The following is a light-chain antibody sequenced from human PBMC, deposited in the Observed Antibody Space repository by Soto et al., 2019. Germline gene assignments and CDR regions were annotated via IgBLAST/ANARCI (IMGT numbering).Light chain of an antibody. Sequence: EIVLTQSPGTLSLSPGERATLSCRASQSVTSSFLAWYQQKPGRAPRLLIYGPSSRATGIPDRFSGSGSGTDFTLVISRLEPEDFAVYYCQRFGSSYTFGQGTKLEI. J-gene: IGKJ2*01. V-gene: IGKV3-20*01. CDR1: QSVTSSF. CDR2: GPS. CDR3: QRFGSSYT.